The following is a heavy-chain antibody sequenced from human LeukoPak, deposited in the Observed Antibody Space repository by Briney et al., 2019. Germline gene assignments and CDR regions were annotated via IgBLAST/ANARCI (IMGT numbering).Heavy chain of an antibody. CDR3: ARETEGGALDY. CDR2: ISSSSSYI. CDR1: GFTFSSYS. V-gene: IGHV3-21*01. J-gene: IGHJ4*02. D-gene: IGHD3-16*01. Sequence: GGSLRLSCAASGFTFSSYSMNWVRRAPGKGLEWVSSISSSSSYIYYADSVKGRFTISRDNAKNSLYLQMNSLRAEDTAVYYCARETEGGALDYWGQGTLVTVSS.